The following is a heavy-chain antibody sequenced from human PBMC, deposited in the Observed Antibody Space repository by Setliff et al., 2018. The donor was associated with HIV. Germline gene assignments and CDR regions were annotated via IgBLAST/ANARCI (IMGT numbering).Heavy chain of an antibody. J-gene: IGHJ6*02. CDR1: GYTFPDYY. V-gene: IGHV1-46*01. CDR2: INPSGGST. D-gene: IGHD3-3*01. CDR3: ARTYYNFWSGDYYYYGMDV. Sequence: ASVKVSCKVSGYTFPDYYMHWVRQAPGQGLEWMGIINPSGGSTSYAQKFQGRVTMTRDTSTSTVYMELSSLRSEDTAVYYCARTYYNFWSGDYYYYGMDVWGQGTTVTVSS.